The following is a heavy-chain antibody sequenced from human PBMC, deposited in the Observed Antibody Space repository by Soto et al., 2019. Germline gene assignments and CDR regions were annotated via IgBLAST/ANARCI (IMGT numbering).Heavy chain of an antibody. CDR3: ARAGAATLSDY. CDR2: IEYSGSA. Sequence: QVQLQESGPGLVKPSETLSLTCTVSGGSISNYYWSWIRQPPGKGLEWIGYIEYSGSANYNPSLKSRVTISVDTSKNQFSLKLSSVTAADTAVYYCARAGAATLSDYWGQGTLVTVSS. J-gene: IGHJ4*02. V-gene: IGHV4-59*01. CDR1: GGSISNYY. D-gene: IGHD2-15*01.